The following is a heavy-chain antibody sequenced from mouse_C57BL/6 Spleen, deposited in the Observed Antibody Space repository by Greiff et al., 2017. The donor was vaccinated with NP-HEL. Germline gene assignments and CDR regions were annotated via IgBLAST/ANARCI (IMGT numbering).Heavy chain of an antibody. CDR1: GYTFTSYG. J-gene: IGHJ4*01. Sequence: QVQLQQSGAELARPGASVKLSCKASGYTFTSYGISWVKQRTGQGLEWIGEIYPRSGNTYYNEKFKGKATLTADKSSSTAYMELRSLTSEDSAVYVCARRDYSNPYAMDYWGQGTSVTVSS. CDR3: ARRDYSNPYAMDY. CDR2: IYPRSGNT. V-gene: IGHV1-81*01. D-gene: IGHD2-5*01.